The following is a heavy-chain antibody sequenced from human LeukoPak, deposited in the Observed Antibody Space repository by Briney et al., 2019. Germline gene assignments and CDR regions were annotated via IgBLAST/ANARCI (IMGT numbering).Heavy chain of an antibody. Sequence: GGSLRLPCAASGFTFSSSGMHWVRQAPGKGLEWVAVIWSDGSKEYYADSVKGRFSISRDNSRNTVYVQMNSLRAEDTAIYYCARVFCTGGSCYGPFDYWGQGTLVTVSS. CDR1: GFTFSSSG. J-gene: IGHJ4*02. CDR2: IWSDGSKE. D-gene: IGHD2-15*01. CDR3: ARVFCTGGSCYGPFDY. V-gene: IGHV3-33*01.